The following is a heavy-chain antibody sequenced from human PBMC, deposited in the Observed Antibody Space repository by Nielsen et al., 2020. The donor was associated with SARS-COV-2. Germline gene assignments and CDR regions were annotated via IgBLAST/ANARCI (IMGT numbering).Heavy chain of an antibody. CDR3: AKEGNSGSDYDH. CDR1: GFIFSIYA. D-gene: IGHD1-26*01. V-gene: IGHV3-23*01. CDR2: ISGSGGGT. J-gene: IGHJ5*02. Sequence: SLNISCASSGFIFSIYAVSWVRPPPGKGLEWVSTISGSGGGTYSANSVKGRFSISSDNSKNTLYLQMNSLRAEDTAVYYCAKEGNSGSDYDHWGQGTLVTVSS.